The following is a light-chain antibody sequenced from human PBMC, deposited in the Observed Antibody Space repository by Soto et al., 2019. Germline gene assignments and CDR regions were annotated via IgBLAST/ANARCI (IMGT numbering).Light chain of an antibody. V-gene: IGKV3-20*01. Sequence: EVVLTQSPGTLSLSPGERATLSCRASQSVAANYLAWYQQKRGQAPRLLIYGASSRATGIPDRFSGSGSGTEFTLTISSLQPDDFATYYCQQYNSYPGTFGQGTKVDIK. CDR3: QQYNSYPGT. J-gene: IGKJ1*01. CDR2: GAS. CDR1: QSVAANY.